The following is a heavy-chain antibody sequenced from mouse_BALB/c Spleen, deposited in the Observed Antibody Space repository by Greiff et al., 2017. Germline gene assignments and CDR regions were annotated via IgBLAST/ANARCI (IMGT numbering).Heavy chain of an antibody. CDR2: ISSGGSYT. J-gene: IGHJ3*01. V-gene: IGHV5-9-4*01. Sequence: EVQLVESGGGLVKPGGSLKLSCAASGFTFSSYAMSWVRQSPEKRLEWVAEISSGGSYTYYPDTVTGRFTISRDNAKNTLYLEMSSLRSEDTAMYYCASGNYFAYWGQGTLVTVSA. CDR1: GFTFSSYA. CDR3: ASGNYFAY. D-gene: IGHD2-1*01.